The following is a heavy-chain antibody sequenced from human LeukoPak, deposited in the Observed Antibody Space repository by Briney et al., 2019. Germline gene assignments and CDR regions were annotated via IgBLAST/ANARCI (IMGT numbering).Heavy chain of an antibody. Sequence: SGGSLRLSCVASGFTFSNYEMNWVRQAPGKGLEWVSYISTSGTTIYYADSVKGRFTISRDNAKNSLYLQMNSLRAEDTALYYCARERYSSRWDAVDIWGQGTLVTVSS. J-gene: IGHJ3*02. CDR3: ARERYSSRWDAVDI. CDR1: GFTFSNYE. V-gene: IGHV3-48*03. D-gene: IGHD6-19*01. CDR2: ISTSGTTI.